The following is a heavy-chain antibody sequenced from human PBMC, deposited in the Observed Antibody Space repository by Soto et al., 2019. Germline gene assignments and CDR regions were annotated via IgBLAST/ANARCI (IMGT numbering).Heavy chain of an antibody. Sequence: QVQLVQSGAEVKKPGPPVKVPGKASGYTFTTYDISWVRQAPGHGLEWRGWISAYNGNTNYAQKVQARVTMTTDTSTNTAYMELRSLRSDDTAVYYCARYKFGDPFDYWGQGTLVTVSS. CDR1: GYTFTTYD. J-gene: IGHJ4*02. CDR3: ARYKFGDPFDY. CDR2: ISAYNGNT. D-gene: IGHD1-1*01. V-gene: IGHV1-18*01.